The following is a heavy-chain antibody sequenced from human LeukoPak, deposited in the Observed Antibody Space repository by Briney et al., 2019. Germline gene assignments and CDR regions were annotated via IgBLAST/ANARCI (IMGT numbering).Heavy chain of an antibody. CDR3: ARVPYRYNLYYFDY. V-gene: IGHV4-59*01. Sequence: SETLSLTCTDTGGSISSYYWSWIRQPPGKGLEWIGYIYYSGSTNYNPSLKSRVTISVDTSKNQFSLKLSSVTAADTAVYYCARVPYRYNLYYFDYWGQGTLVTVSS. D-gene: IGHD1-14*01. CDR1: GGSISSYY. J-gene: IGHJ4*02. CDR2: IYYSGST.